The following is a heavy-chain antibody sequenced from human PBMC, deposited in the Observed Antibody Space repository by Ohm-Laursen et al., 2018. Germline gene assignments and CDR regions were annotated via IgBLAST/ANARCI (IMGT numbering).Heavy chain of an antibody. Sequence: PGTLSLTCAVYGGSFSGYYWSWIRQPPGKGLEWIGEINHSGSTNYNPSLKSRVTISVDTSKNQFSLKLSSVTAADTAVYYCAEGPTVTRGSAFDIWGQGTMVTVSS. CDR2: INHSGST. D-gene: IGHD4-17*01. J-gene: IGHJ3*02. CDR1: GGSFSGYY. V-gene: IGHV4-34*01. CDR3: AEGPTVTRGSAFDI.